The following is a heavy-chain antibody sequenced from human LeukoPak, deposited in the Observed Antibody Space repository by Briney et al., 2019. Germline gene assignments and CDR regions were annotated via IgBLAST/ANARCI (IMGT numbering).Heavy chain of an antibody. J-gene: IGHJ4*02. CDR2: IYYSGST. CDR1: GGSISSGGYY. V-gene: IGHV4-31*03. CDR3: ARDWDGYNRFDY. D-gene: IGHD5-24*01. Sequence: PSQTLSLTCTVSGGSISSGGYYWRWIRQHPGKGLEWIGYIYYSGSTYYNPSLKSRVTISVDTSKNQFSLKLSSVTAADTAVYYCARDWDGYNRFDYWGQGTLVTVSS.